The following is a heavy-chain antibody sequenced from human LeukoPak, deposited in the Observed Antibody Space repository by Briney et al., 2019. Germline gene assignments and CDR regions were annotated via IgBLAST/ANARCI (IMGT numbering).Heavy chain of an antibody. CDR2: IYHSGST. J-gene: IGHJ4*02. D-gene: IGHD3-22*01. V-gene: IGHV4-4*02. CDR3: ARVVYDSSDYGGYRFDY. CDR1: GGSISSSSW. Sequence: SETLSLTCTVSGGSISSSSWWSWVRQPPGKGLEWIGEIYHSGSTNYNPSLKSRVTISVDQAKNQFSLKVNSVAAADTAVYYCARVVYDSSDYGGYRFDYWGQGTLVTVSS.